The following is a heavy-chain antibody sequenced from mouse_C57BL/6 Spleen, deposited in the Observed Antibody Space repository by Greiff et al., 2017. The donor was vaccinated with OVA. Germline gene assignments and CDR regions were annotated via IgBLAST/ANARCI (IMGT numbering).Heavy chain of an antibody. CDR3: ARQGNGYYVDY. D-gene: IGHD2-2*01. J-gene: IGHJ2*01. V-gene: IGHV5-17*01. Sequence: EVNLVESGGGLVKPGGSLKLSCAASGFTFSDYGMHWVRQAPEKGLEWVAYISSGSSTIYYADTVKGRFTISRDNAKNTLFLQMTSLRSEDMAMYYCARQGNGYYVDYWGQGTTLTVSS. CDR2: ISSGSSTI. CDR1: GFTFSDYG.